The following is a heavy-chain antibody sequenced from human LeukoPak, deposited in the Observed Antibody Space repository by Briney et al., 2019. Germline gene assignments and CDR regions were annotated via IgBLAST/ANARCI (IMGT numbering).Heavy chain of an antibody. CDR2: TSYDGSKK. D-gene: IGHD1-26*01. CDR3: ARTSDGSYYSDY. CDR1: GFTFSSYA. Sequence: GGSLRLSCAASGFTFSSYAMHWVRQAPGKGLEWVAVTSYDGSKKYYADPVKGRFTISRDNSQNTLSLQMNSLRAEDTAVYYCARTSDGSYYSDYWGQGTLVTVSS. J-gene: IGHJ4*02. V-gene: IGHV3-30-3*01.